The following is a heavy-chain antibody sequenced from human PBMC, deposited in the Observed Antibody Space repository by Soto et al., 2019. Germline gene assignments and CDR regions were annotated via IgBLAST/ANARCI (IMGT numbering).Heavy chain of an antibody. D-gene: IGHD3-10*01. Sequence: VGSLRLSCSASGFRFIDYWMHWVRQTPGKGLVWVSRINSDGSDTTYADSLKGRFTISRDNARNILYLQLNTLRADDTAVYYCTRDLGYGSGTSQGLYYYYGLDVWGQGTTVTVSS. CDR3: TRDLGYGSGTSQGLYYYYGLDV. V-gene: IGHV3-74*01. J-gene: IGHJ6*02. CDR1: GFRFIDYW. CDR2: INSDGSDT.